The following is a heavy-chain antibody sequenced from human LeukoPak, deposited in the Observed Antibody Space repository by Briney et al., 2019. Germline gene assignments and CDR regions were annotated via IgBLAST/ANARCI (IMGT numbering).Heavy chain of an antibody. CDR3: ARDLYTSGIYWHFDL. D-gene: IGHD6-19*01. Sequence: PSETLSLTCAVSGGSFSTYYWSWIRQPAGKGLEWIGRIKTSGSTNYNPSLKRRVTMSVDTSKKQFSLKLNSVTAADTAVYYCARDLYTSGIYWHFDLWGRGTLVTVSS. J-gene: IGHJ2*01. CDR1: GGSFSTYY. CDR2: IKTSGST. V-gene: IGHV4-4*07.